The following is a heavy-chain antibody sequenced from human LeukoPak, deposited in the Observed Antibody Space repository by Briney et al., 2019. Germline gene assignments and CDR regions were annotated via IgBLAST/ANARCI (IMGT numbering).Heavy chain of an antibody. CDR3: ARGATASAGTTLDY. CDR1: GYTFTSYG. D-gene: IGHD6-13*01. CDR2: ISANNGYT. J-gene: IGHJ4*02. Sequence: ASVKVSCKASGYTFTSYGVSWVRQAPGQGLEWMGWISANNGYTKYAQKLQGRVTTTTDTSTSTAYMELRSLISDDTAVYYCARGATASAGTTLDYWGQGTPVTVSS. V-gene: IGHV1-18*01.